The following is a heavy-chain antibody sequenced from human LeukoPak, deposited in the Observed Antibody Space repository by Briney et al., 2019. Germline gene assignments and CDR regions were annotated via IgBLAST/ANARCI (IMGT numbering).Heavy chain of an antibody. CDR3: ARHPGYSSSIDY. V-gene: IGHV2-70*11. CDR2: IDWDDDK. J-gene: IGHJ4*02. Sequence: SGPALVKPTQTLTLTCTFSGFSLSTSGMCVSWIRQPPGKALEWLARIDWDDDKYYSTSLKTRLTISKDTHKNQVVLTMTNMDPVDTATYYCARHPGYSSSIDYWGQGTLVTVSS. D-gene: IGHD6-13*01. CDR1: GFSLSTSGMC.